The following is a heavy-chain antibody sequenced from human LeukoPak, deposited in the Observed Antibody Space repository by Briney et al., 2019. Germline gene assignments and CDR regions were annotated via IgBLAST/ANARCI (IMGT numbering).Heavy chain of an antibody. CDR1: GGSFSGYY. J-gene: IGHJ6*02. V-gene: IGHV4-59*01. D-gene: IGHD6-6*01. CDR3: ARDLVYSSSIKSYYYGMDV. Sequence: SETLSLTCVVYGGSFSGYYWSWIRQPPGKGLEWIGYIYYSGSTNYNPSLKSRVTISVDTSKNQFSLKLSSVTAADTAVYYCARDLVYSSSIKSYYYGMDVWGQGTTVTVSS. CDR2: IYYSGST.